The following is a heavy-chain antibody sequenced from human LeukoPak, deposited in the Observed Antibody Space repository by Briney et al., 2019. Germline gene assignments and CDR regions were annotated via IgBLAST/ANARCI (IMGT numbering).Heavy chain of an antibody. J-gene: IGHJ4*02. CDR1: GYTFTSYY. CDR2: INPSGGST. D-gene: IGHD3-22*01. CDR3: ARELYDSSGYSIIGY. Sequence: ASVKVSCKASGYTFTSYYMHWVRQAPGQGLEWMGIINPSGGSTSYAQKFQGRVTMTRDMSTSTVYMELSSLRSEDTAVYYCARELYDSSGYSIIGYWGQGTLVTVSS. V-gene: IGHV1-46*01.